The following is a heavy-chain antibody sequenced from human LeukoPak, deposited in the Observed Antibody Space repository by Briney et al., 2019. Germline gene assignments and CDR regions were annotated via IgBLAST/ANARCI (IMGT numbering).Heavy chain of an antibody. V-gene: IGHV4-61*02. Sequence: PSQTLSLTCTVSGGSISSGSYYWSWIRQPAGKGLEWIGRIYTSGSTNYNPSLKSRVTISVDTSKNQFSLKLSSVTAADTAVYYCAREFLRYSTDNWFDPWGQGTLVTVSS. CDR1: GGSISSGSYY. CDR3: AREFLRYSTDNWFDP. CDR2: IYTSGST. J-gene: IGHJ5*02. D-gene: IGHD6-13*01.